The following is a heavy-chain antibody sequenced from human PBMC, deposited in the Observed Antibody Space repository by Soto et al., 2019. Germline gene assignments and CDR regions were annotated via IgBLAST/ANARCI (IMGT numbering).Heavy chain of an antibody. Sequence: PSKTLSLTCTVSGDSIGGVGYWSWIRQFPGRGLEWIGCISSSGSTYYNPALNNRISLSLDTSQNQFSLKLLSVTAADTAIYYCARSGVTGIVIPSHCFAPGGKGTLLTVSS. CDR1: GDSIGGVGY. D-gene: IGHD2-21*02. CDR3: ARSGVTGIVIPSHCFAP. V-gene: IGHV4-31*03. J-gene: IGHJ5*02. CDR2: ISSSGST.